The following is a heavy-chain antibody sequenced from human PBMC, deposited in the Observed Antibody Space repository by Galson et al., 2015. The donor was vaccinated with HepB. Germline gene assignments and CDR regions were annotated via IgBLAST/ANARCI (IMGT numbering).Heavy chain of an antibody. V-gene: IGHV5-51*03. CDR3: AKSGYIGRYDY. Sequence: QSGAEVKKPGDSLKISCKGSGYSFTSYWLAWVRQMPGKGLEWTGMIYPGDSDTRYSPSFQGQVTISADKSISTAYLQWSSLKASDIAMYYCAKSGYIGRYDYWGQGTLVSVSS. J-gene: IGHJ4*02. CDR1: GYSFTSYW. CDR2: IYPGDSDT. D-gene: IGHD3-22*01.